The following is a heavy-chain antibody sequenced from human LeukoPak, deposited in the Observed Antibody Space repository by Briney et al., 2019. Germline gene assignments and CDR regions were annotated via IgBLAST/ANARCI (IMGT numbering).Heavy chain of an antibody. J-gene: IGHJ5*02. D-gene: IGHD2-15*01. CDR1: GFTFDDYA. CDR2: ISWNSGSI. V-gene: IGHV3-9*01. CDR3: ARDGVLGYCSGGSCFVSNWFDP. Sequence: GRSLRLSCAASGFTFDDYAMHWVRQAPGKGLEWVSGISWNSGSIGYADSVKGRFTISRDNSKNTLYLQMNSLRAEDTAVYYCARDGVLGYCSGGSCFVSNWFDPWGQGTLVTVSS.